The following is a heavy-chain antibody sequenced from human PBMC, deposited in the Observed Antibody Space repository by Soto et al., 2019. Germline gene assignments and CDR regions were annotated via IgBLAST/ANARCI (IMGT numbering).Heavy chain of an antibody. J-gene: IGHJ5*02. CDR1: GFTFSSYG. CDR3: AKDPYSCYDYNWFDP. Sequence: QVQLVESGGGVVQPGRSLRLSCAASGFTFSSYGMHWVRQAPGKGLEWVAVISYDGSNKYYADSVKGRFTISRDNSKNTLYLQMNSLRAEDTAVYYCAKDPYSCYDYNWFDPWGQGTLVTVSS. V-gene: IGHV3-30*18. D-gene: IGHD5-12*01. CDR2: ISYDGSNK.